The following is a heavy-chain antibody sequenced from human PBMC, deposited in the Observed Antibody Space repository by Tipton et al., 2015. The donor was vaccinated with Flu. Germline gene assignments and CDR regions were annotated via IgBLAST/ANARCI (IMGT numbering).Heavy chain of an antibody. D-gene: IGHD3-10*02. CDR2: IYPSGTT. CDR3: ARLSYYDVDLKNFYFDY. CDR1: RGSISSSSYN. V-gene: IGHV4-39*01. J-gene: IGHJ4*02. Sequence: LRLSCTDSRGSISSSSYNWGWIRQPPGKGLELIGSIYPSGTTYYNPSLKSRVTISVDTSKSQFSLKLRSVTAADTAVYYCARLSYYDVDLKNFYFDYWGQGALVTVSS.